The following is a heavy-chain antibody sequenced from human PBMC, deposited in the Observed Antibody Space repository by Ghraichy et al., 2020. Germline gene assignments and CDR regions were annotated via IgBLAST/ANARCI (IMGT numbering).Heavy chain of an antibody. CDR1: GFSFSNSW. CDR2: INQDEREK. V-gene: IGHV3-7*01. J-gene: IGHJ4*02. D-gene: IGHD2-15*01. CDR3: AGGGGFLADY. Sequence: GSLSLSCAASGFSFSNSWMTWFRQAPGKGLEWVANINQDEREKYYVNSVRGRFTISRDNAKNSLYLQMNGLRAEDTAVYYCAGGGGFLADYWGQGTLVTVSS.